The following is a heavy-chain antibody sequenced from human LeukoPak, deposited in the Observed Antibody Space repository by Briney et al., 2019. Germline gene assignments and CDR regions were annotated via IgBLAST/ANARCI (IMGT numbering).Heavy chain of an antibody. D-gene: IGHD6-19*01. CDR2: IYYSGST. J-gene: IGHJ4*02. Sequence: RSSETLSLTCTVSGGSISSGGYYWSWIRQHPGKGLEWIGYIYYSGSTYYNPSLKSRVTISVDTSKNQFSLKLSSVTAADTAVYYCARRGWYGGLDYWGQGTLVTVSS. V-gene: IGHV4-31*03. CDR1: GGSISSGGYY. CDR3: ARRGWYGGLDY.